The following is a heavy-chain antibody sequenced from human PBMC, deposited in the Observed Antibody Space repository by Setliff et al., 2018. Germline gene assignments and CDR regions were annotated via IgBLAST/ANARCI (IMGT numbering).Heavy chain of an antibody. CDR1: GYSFTSYW. D-gene: IGHD4-17*01. J-gene: IGHJ6*02. V-gene: IGHV5-51*01. CDR3: ARSDYGDYFAWDSYGMDV. CDR2: IYPGDSDT. Sequence: GESLKISCKGSGYSFTSYWITWVRQMPGKGLEWMGIIYPGDSDTRYSPSFQGQVTISADRSTRTAYLQWSSLKASDTAFYYCARSDYGDYFAWDSYGMDVWGQGTTVTVSS.